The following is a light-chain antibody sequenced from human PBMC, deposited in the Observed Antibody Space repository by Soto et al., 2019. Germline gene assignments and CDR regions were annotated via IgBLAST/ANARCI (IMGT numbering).Light chain of an antibody. V-gene: IGLV2-14*01. CDR1: SSDVGGYNY. Sequence: QSALTQPASVSGSPGQSITISCTGTSSDVGGYNYVSWYQQHPGKAPKLMIYEVSNRPSGVSNRFSGSKSGNTASLTSSGLQAEDEADYYCSSYTSSSTRVFGTGTNLTVL. CDR2: EVS. CDR3: SSYTSSSTRV. J-gene: IGLJ1*01.